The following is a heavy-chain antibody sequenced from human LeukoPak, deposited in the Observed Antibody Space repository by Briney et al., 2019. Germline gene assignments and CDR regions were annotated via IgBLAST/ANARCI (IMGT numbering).Heavy chain of an antibody. Sequence: SETLSLTCAVYGGSFSGYYWSWIRQPPGKGLEWIGEISHSGSTNYDPSLKSRVTISVDTSKNQFSLKLSSVTAADTAVYYCARGANDSNERAFDYWGQGTLVTVSS. D-gene: IGHD1-1*01. CDR2: ISHSGST. J-gene: IGHJ4*02. CDR3: ARGANDSNERAFDY. CDR1: GGSFSGYY. V-gene: IGHV4-34*01.